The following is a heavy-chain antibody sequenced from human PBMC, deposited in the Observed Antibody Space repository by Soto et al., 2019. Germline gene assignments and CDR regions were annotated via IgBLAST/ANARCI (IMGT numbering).Heavy chain of an antibody. Sequence: PSETLSLTCTVSGGSISSGDYYWSWIRQPPGKGLEWIGYIYYSWSTYYNPSLKSRVTISVDTSKNQFSLKLSSVTAADTAVYYCAKAPIQYYYDSSGSSRGMDVWGQGTTVTVSS. D-gene: IGHD3-22*01. CDR2: IYYSWST. CDR1: GGSISSGDYY. J-gene: IGHJ6*02. CDR3: AKAPIQYYYDSSGSSRGMDV. V-gene: IGHV4-30-4*01.